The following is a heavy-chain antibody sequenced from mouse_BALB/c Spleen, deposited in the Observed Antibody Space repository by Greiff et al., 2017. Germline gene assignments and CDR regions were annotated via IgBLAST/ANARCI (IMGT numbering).Heavy chain of an antibody. V-gene: IGHV1S29*02. CDR3: ARSRYPYAMDY. CDR1: GYTFTDYN. D-gene: IGHD1-1*01. CDR2: IYPYNGGT. J-gene: IGHJ4*01. Sequence: EVKLMESGPELVKPGASVKISCKASGYTFTDYNMHWVKQSHGKSLEWIGYIYPYNGGTGYNQKFKSKATLTVDNSSSTAYMELRSLTSEDSAVYYCARSRYPYAMDYWGQGTSVTVSS.